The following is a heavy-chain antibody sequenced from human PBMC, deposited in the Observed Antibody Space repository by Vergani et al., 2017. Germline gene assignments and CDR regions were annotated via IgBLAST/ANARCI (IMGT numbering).Heavy chain of an antibody. CDR2: ISAYNGNT. CDR3: ARRYCSSGSCYQNWFDP. CDR1: GYTFTSYG. Sequence: QVQLVQSGAEVKKPGASVKVSCKASGYTFTSYGISWVRQAPGQGLEWMGWISAYNGNTNYAQKLQGRVTITTDTSTGTAYMGLRSLRSDDTAVYYCARRYCSSGSCYQNWFDPWGQGTLVTVSS. V-gene: IGHV1-18*01. J-gene: IGHJ5*02. D-gene: IGHD2-15*01.